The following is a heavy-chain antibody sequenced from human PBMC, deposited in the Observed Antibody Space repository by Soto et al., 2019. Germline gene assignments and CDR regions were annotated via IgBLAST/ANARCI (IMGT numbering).Heavy chain of an antibody. J-gene: IGHJ6*02. V-gene: IGHV1-46*01. CDR2: INPSGGST. Sequence: ASVKVSFKASGYTFTSYYMHWVRQAPGQGLEWMGIINPSGGSTSYAQKFQGRVTMTRDTSTSTVYMELSSLRSEDTAVYYCARDAAAGYYYYGMDVWGQGTTVTVSS. D-gene: IGHD6-13*01. CDR3: ARDAAAGYYYYGMDV. CDR1: GYTFTSYY.